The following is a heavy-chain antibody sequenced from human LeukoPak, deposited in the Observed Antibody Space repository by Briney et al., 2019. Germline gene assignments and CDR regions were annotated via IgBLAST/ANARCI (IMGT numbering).Heavy chain of an antibody. V-gene: IGHV5-51*01. Sequence: GESLKISCQGSGYSFSKYWIGWVRQMPEKGLEWMGIIYPGDSDTRYSPSFQGQVTISVDKSTNTAYLQWSSLKASDTAMYYCARPNIPIAAAGTFDIWGQGTMVTVSS. J-gene: IGHJ3*02. CDR2: IYPGDSDT. CDR3: ARPNIPIAAAGTFDI. CDR1: GYSFSKYW. D-gene: IGHD6-13*01.